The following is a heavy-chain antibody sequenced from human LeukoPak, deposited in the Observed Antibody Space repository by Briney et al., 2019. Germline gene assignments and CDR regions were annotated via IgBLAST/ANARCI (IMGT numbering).Heavy chain of an antibody. CDR1: GGSISSYY. CDR3: ARETVAATDY. J-gene: IGHJ4*02. D-gene: IGHD2-15*01. CDR2: IYYSGST. V-gene: IGHV4-59*01. Sequence: SETLSLTCTVSGGSISSYYWSWIRQPPGKGLEWIGYIYYSGSTNYNPSLKSRVTISVDTSKNQFSLKLSSVTAADTAVYYCARETVAATDYWGQGTLVTVSS.